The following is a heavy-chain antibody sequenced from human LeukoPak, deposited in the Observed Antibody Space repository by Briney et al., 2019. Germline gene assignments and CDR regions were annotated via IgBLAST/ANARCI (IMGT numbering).Heavy chain of an antibody. CDR2: ISSGNSYI. CDR3: ASDPPGDYGLGF. D-gene: IGHD4-17*01. J-gene: IGHJ4*02. V-gene: IGHV3-21*01. Sequence: PGGCLRLSCAASGFTFSSYTMNWVRQAPGKGLEWVSSISSGNSYINYADSVKGRFTISRDNANNTLYLQMNRLRVKDTAVYYCASDPPGDYGLGFWGQGTLVTVSS. CDR1: GFTFSSYT.